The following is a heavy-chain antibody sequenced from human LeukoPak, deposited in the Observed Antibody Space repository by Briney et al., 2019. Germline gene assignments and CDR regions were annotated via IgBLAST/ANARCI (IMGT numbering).Heavy chain of an antibody. CDR1: GYTFTNYG. Sequence: ASVKVSCKASGYTFTNYGFTWVRQAPGQGLEWMGWVSAYNAHTNYAQNLQGRITMTTDTSTSTAYMELRSLRSDDTAVYYCARDLYYDSSGYSPFDYWGQGTLVTVSS. CDR3: ARDLYYDSSGYSPFDY. CDR2: VSAYNAHT. J-gene: IGHJ4*02. V-gene: IGHV1-18*01. D-gene: IGHD3-22*01.